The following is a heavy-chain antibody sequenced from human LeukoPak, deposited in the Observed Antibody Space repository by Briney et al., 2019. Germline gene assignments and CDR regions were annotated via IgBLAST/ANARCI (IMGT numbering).Heavy chain of an antibody. CDR3: ARVAGWHWFDP. D-gene: IGHD6-19*01. Sequence: GGSLRLSCTVSGFTVSSNSMSWVRQAPGRGLEWVSSIRPSGDNTYYGDSVKGRFTISRDNSKNTVYLQMNNMRVDDTAVYYCARVAGWHWFDPWGQGTLVTVSS. V-gene: IGHV3-23*01. CDR2: IRPSGDNT. J-gene: IGHJ5*02. CDR1: GFTVSSNS.